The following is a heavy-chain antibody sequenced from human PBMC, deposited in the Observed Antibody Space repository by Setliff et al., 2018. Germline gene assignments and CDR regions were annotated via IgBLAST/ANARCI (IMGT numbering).Heavy chain of an antibody. CDR2: IYDTGST. J-gene: IGHJ4*02. D-gene: IGHD2-15*01. V-gene: IGHV4-59*08. Sequence: KPSETLSLTCTVSDGSISNAYWSWIRQSPGKGLEWIGYIYDTGSTNSDPSLKSRVTMSVDTSKNHFSLRLSSVTAADTAVYYCLRIRLVPHGHSWGQGTLVTVSS. CDR1: DGSISNAY. CDR3: LRIRLVPHGHS.